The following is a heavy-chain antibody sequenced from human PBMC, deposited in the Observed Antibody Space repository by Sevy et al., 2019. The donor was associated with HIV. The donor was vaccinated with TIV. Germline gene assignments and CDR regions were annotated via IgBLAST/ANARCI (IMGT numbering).Heavy chain of an antibody. CDR2: FCFGGSKI. V-gene: IGHV3-23*01. D-gene: IGHD2-8*01. Sequence: GGSLRLSCAASGFTFSIYTMSWVRQAPGQGLKWVSTFCFGGSKIYYADSVKGRFTISRDNSRNTVYLQMNSLRADDTAVYYCAREGCTQPHDYWGQGTLVTVSS. CDR1: GFTFSIYT. J-gene: IGHJ4*02. CDR3: AREGCTQPHDY.